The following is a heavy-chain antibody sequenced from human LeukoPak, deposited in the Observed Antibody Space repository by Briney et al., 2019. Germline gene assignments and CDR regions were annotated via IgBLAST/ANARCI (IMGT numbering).Heavy chain of an antibody. CDR3: ARDRYYGSGSYYRTYYYYGMDV. D-gene: IGHD3-10*01. CDR2: IYSGGST. Sequence: GGSLRLSCAASGFTFSSYAMSWVRQAPGKGLEWVSVIYSGGSTYYADSVKGRFTISRDNSKNTLYLQMNSLRAEDTAVYYCARDRYYGSGSYYRTYYYYGMDVWGQGTTVTVSS. V-gene: IGHV3-53*01. J-gene: IGHJ6*02. CDR1: GFTFSSYA.